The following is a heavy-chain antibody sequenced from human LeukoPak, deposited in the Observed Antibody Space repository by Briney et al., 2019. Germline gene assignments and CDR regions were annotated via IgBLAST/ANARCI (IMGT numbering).Heavy chain of an antibody. Sequence: PGGSLRLSCAASGFTFSSYAMHWVRQAPGKGLEWVAVISYDGSNKYYADSVKGRFTISRDNSKNTLYLQMNSLRAEDTAVYYCAREGTVRGVPGWFDPWGQGTLVTVSS. J-gene: IGHJ5*02. D-gene: IGHD3-10*01. CDR2: ISYDGSNK. CDR3: AREGTVRGVPGWFDP. CDR1: GFTFSSYA. V-gene: IGHV3-30-3*01.